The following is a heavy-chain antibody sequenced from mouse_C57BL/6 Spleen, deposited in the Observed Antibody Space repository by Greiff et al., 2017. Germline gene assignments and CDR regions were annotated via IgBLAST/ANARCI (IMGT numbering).Heavy chain of an antibody. CDR3: ARERIYYDYEGDAMDY. V-gene: IGHV1-81*01. D-gene: IGHD2-4*01. Sequence: VKLMESGAELARPGASVKLSCKASGYTFTSYGISWVKQRTGQGLEWIGEIYPRSGNTYYNEKFKGKATLTADKSSSTAYMELRSLTSEDSAVYFCARERIYYDYEGDAMDYWGQGTSVTVSS. CDR2: IYPRSGNT. J-gene: IGHJ4*01. CDR1: GYTFTSYG.